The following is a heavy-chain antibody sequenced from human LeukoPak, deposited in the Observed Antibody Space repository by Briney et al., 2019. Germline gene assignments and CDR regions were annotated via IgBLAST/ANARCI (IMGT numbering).Heavy chain of an antibody. J-gene: IGHJ6*04. CDR2: ISSSSYI. CDR1: GFTLRYYN. D-gene: IGHD3-10*02. Sequence: GGSLRLSCAASGFTLRYYNMNWVRPAPGKGLEGVSSISSSSYIYYADSVKDRFTISRDNAKNSLYLQMNSIRAEDTAVYYCAELGITMIGGVWGKGTTVTISS. CDR3: AELGITMIGGV. V-gene: IGHV3-69-1*02.